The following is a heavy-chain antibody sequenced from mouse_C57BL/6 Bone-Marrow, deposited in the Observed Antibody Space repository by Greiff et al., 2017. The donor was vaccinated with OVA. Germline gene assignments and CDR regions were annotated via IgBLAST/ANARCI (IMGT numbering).Heavy chain of an antibody. CDR1: GFTFSDYY. CDR2: INYDGSST. Sequence: EVHLVESEGGLVQPGSSMKLSCTASGFTFSDYYMAWVRQVPEKGLEWVANINYDGSSTYYLDSLKSRFIISRDNAKNILYLQMSSLKSEDTATYYCARGAVAYYFDYWGQGTTLTVSS. D-gene: IGHD1-1*01. V-gene: IGHV5-16*01. J-gene: IGHJ2*01. CDR3: ARGAVAYYFDY.